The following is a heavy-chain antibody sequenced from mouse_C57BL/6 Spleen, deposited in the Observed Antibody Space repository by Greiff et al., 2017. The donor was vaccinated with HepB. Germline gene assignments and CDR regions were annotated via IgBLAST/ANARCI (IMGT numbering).Heavy chain of an antibody. V-gene: IGHV1-15*01. J-gene: IGHJ3*01. CDR1: GYTFTDYE. Sequence: QVQLKESGAELVRPGASVTLSCKASGYTFTDYEMHWVKQTPVHGLEWIGAIDPETGGTAYNQKFKGKAILTADKSSSTAYMELRSLTSEDSAVYYCTRLAAYWGQGTLVTVSA. D-gene: IGHD6-1*01. CDR2: IDPETGGT. CDR3: TRLAAY.